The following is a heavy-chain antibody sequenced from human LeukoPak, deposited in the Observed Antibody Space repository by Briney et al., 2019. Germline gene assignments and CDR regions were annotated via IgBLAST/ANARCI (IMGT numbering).Heavy chain of an antibody. V-gene: IGHV4-34*01. Sequence: PSETLSLTCAVYGGSFSGYYWSWIRQPPGKGLEWIGSIYYSGSTYYNPSLKSRVTISVDTSKNQFSLKLSSVTAADTAVYYCARVVAMVRGARVFDYWGQGTLVTVSS. CDR1: GGSFSGYY. D-gene: IGHD3-10*01. CDR3: ARVVAMVRGARVFDY. J-gene: IGHJ4*02. CDR2: IYYSGST.